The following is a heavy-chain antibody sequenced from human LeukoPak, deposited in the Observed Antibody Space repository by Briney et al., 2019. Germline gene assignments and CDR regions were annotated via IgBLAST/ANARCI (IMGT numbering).Heavy chain of an antibody. D-gene: IGHD4-11*01. Sequence: SETLSLTCTVSGGSISSYYWSWIRQPPGKGLEWIGYIYYSGSTNYNPSLKSRVTISVGTSKNQFSLKLSSVTAANTAVYYCAREYSNWYFDYWGQGTLVTVSS. J-gene: IGHJ4*02. CDR2: IYYSGST. CDR3: AREYSNWYFDY. V-gene: IGHV4-59*01. CDR1: GGSISSYY.